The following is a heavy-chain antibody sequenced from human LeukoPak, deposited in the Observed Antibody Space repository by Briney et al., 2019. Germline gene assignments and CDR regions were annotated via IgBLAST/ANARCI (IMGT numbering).Heavy chain of an antibody. V-gene: IGHV3-33*08. CDR2: IWYDGSNK. J-gene: IGHJ4*02. CDR3: ARGNGYGTGNFDY. D-gene: IGHD2-2*03. Sequence: GGSLRLSCAAFDFTFSSYGMHWVRQAPGKGLEWVAVIWYDGSNKYYADSVKGRFTISRDNSKNTLYLQMNSLRAEDTAVYYCARGNGYGTGNFDYWGQGTLVTVSS. CDR1: DFTFSSYG.